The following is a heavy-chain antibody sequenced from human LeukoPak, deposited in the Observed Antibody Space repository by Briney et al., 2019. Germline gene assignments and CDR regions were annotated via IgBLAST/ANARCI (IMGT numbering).Heavy chain of an antibody. CDR2: ISGSGGST. Sequence: PGGSLRLSCAASGFTFSSYAMSWVRQAPGKGLEWVSAISGSGGSTYYADSVKGRFTISRDNSKNTLYLQMNSLRAEDTAVYYCASSGLDPYSGYDFNWFDPWDQGTLVTVSS. CDR3: ASSGLDPYSGYDFNWFDP. V-gene: IGHV3-23*01. J-gene: IGHJ5*02. CDR1: GFTFSSYA. D-gene: IGHD5-12*01.